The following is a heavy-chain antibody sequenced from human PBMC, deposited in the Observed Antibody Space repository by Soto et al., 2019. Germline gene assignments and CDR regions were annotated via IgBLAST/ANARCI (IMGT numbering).Heavy chain of an antibody. CDR1: GASITSSY. CDR2: VYYSGST. V-gene: IGHV4-59*01. CDR3: ARGYYDSNGQSNTFDN. J-gene: IGHJ3*02. Sequence: SETLSLTCTVSGASITSSYWSWIRQSPGKGLEWIGYVYYSGSTKYNPSLKSRVTISVDTSKNQFSLKLNSVTAADTAVYYCARGYYDSNGQSNTFDNWGQGTMVTVSS. D-gene: IGHD3-22*01.